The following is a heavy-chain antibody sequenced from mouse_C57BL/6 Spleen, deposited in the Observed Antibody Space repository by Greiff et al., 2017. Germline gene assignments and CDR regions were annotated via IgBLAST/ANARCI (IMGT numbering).Heavy chain of an antibody. V-gene: IGHV1-15*01. D-gene: IGHD2-2*01. CDR1: GYTFTDYE. J-gene: IGHJ4*01. CDR2: IDPETGGT. CDR3: TNVGLRRPLYYAMDY. Sequence: QVQLQQSGAELVRPGASVTLSCKASGYTFTDYEMHWVKQTPVHGLEWIGAIDPETGGTAYNQKFKGKAILTADKSSSTAYMEPRSLTSEDSAVYYCTNVGLRRPLYYAMDYWGQGTSVTVSS.